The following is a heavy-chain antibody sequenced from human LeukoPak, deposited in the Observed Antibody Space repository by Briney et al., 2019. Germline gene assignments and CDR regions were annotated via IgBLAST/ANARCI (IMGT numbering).Heavy chain of an antibody. J-gene: IGHJ4*02. CDR3: ARDRAVNGGFDY. Sequence: ASVKVSCKASGYTFTSYAMNWVRQAPGQGLEWMGWINPNSGGTNYAQKFQGRVTMTRDTSISTAYMELSRLRSDDTAVYYCARDRAVNGGFDYWGQGTLVTVSS. V-gene: IGHV1-2*02. CDR2: INPNSGGT. D-gene: IGHD4-23*01. CDR1: GYTFTSYA.